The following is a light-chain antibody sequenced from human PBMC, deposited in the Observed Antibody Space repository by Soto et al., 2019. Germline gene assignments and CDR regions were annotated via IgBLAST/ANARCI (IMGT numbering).Light chain of an antibody. CDR3: VLYMGSGIWV. CDR2: STN. CDR1: SGSVSASYY. V-gene: IGLV8-61*01. Sequence: QAVVTQEPSFSVSPGGTVTLTCGLSSGSVSASYYPSWYQQTPGQAPRTLIYSTNSRSSGVPDRFSGTILGSKAALTITGAQADDESDCYCVLYMGSGIWVFGGGTKVTVL. J-gene: IGLJ3*02.